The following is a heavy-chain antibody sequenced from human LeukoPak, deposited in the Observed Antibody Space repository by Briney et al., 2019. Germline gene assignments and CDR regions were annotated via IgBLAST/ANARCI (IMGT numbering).Heavy chain of an antibody. V-gene: IGHV4-39*01. CDR2: IYYSGST. CDR3: ARHLIGYCSGGSCSAGPYYFDY. D-gene: IGHD2-15*01. Sequence: SETLSLTCTVSGGSISSSSYHWGWIRQPPGKGLEWIGSIYYSGSTYYNPSLKSRVTISVDTSKNQFSLKLSSVTAADTAVYYCARHLIGYCSGGSCSAGPYYFDYWGQGTLVTVSS. CDR1: GGSISSSSYH. J-gene: IGHJ4*02.